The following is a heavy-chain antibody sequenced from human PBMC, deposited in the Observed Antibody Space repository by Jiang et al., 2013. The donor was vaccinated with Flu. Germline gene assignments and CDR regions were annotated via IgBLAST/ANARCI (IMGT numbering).Heavy chain of an antibody. D-gene: IGHD1-26*01. Sequence: SGAEVKKPGASVKVSCKASGYTFTGYDLHWVRQATGQGLEWMGWMNPNSGNTDYAQKFQGSVTMTRNTSTGTAYMELSSLRFEDTAVYYCARSGRYSGSYPDVFDIWGQGTMVTVSS. CDR3: ARSGRYSGSYPDVFDI. CDR2: MNPNSGNT. V-gene: IGHV1-8*01. CDR1: GYTFTGYD. J-gene: IGHJ3*02.